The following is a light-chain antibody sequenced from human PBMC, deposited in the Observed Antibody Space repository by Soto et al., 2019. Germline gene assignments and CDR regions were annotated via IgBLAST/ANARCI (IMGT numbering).Light chain of an antibody. V-gene: IGLV2-23*01. CDR2: EGT. CDR3: CSYAGSNTVV. Sequence: QSALTQPASVSGSPGQTITISCTGTSAYNLVSWYQQHPGKAPKLIIYEGTKRPPWVSNRFSGPKSGNTASLTISGLQAEDEADYHCCSYAGSNTVVFGGGTKLTVL. J-gene: IGLJ2*01. CDR1: SAYNL.